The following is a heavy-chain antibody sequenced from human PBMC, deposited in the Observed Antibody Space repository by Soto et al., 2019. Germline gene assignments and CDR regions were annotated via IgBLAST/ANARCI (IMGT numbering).Heavy chain of an antibody. D-gene: IGHD3-16*01. J-gene: IGHJ6*02. CDR3: ARVGAPSDGMDV. V-gene: IGHV4-31*03. CDR1: GGSISSGGYY. Sequence: QVQLQESGPGLVKPSQTLSLTCTVSGGSISSGGYYWSWIRQHPGKGLDLIGYIHYSGSTYYNPSLKCRVTISADTSKNQFSLKLTYVTAADTAVYYCARVGAPSDGMDVWGHGTTVTVSS. CDR2: IHYSGST.